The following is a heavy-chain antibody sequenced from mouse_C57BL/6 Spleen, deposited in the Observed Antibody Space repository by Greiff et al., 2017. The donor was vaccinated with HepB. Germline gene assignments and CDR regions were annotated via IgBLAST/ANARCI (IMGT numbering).Heavy chain of an antibody. CDR2: IDPSDSYT. Sequence: QVQLKQPGAELVMPGASVKLSCKASGYTFTSYWMHWVKQRPGQGLEWIGEIDPSDSYTNYNQKFKGKSTLTVDKSSSTAYMQLSSLTSEDSAVYYCARVHYYYQGLDVWGTGTTVTVSS. V-gene: IGHV1-69*01. CDR1: GYTFTSYW. J-gene: IGHJ1*03. D-gene: IGHD1-1*01. CDR3: ARVHYYYQGLDV.